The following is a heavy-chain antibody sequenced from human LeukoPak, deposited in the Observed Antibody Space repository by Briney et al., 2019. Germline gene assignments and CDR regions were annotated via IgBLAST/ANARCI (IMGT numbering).Heavy chain of an antibody. J-gene: IGHJ3*02. D-gene: IGHD3-10*01. CDR1: GESFSKYY. CDR3: ARGVRVGDAFDI. CDR2: INHSGNT. Sequence: SETLSLTCAVYGESFSKYYWSWIRQPPGKGLEWIGEINHSGNTNYNPSLKSRVTISVDTSKNQFSLKLSPVTAADTAVYYCARGVRVGDAFDIWGQGTMVTVSS. V-gene: IGHV4-34*01.